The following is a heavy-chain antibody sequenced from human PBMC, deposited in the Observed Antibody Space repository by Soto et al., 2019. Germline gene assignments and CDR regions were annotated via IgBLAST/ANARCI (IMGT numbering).Heavy chain of an antibody. CDR3: AALTGSTGPPS. CDR1: GFSFSSYS. Sequence: PGGSLRLSCAASGFSFSSYSMNWVRQAPGKGLEWVSSITSSSRYIYYADSVKGRFTISXXXXXXSXYXQXNXLRAXDTAVYYCAALTGSTGPPSWGQGTLVTVSS. J-gene: IGHJ4*02. CDR2: ITSSSRYI. V-gene: IGHV3-21*01. D-gene: IGHD3-10*01.